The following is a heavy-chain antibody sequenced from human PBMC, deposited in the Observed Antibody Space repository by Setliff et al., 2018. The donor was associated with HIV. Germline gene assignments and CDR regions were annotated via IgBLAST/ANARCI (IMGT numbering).Heavy chain of an antibody. D-gene: IGHD6-19*01. CDR3: ARGVAVAGVYRY. CDR1: GGSFSSSDYY. J-gene: IGHJ4*02. Sequence: ASETLSLTCTVSGGSFSSSDYYWGWIRQPPGKGLEWIGTIYYSGSTYYNPSLKSRVTISVDTSKNQFSLRLTSVTAADTAVYYCARGVAVAGVYRYWGQGTLVTVSS. CDR2: IYYSGST. V-gene: IGHV4-39*07.